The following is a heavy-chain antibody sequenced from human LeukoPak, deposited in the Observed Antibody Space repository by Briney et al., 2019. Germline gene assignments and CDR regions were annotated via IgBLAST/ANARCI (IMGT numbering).Heavy chain of an antibody. CDR2: ISAYNGDT. J-gene: IGHJ5*02. D-gene: IGHD6-19*01. CDR3: ARSRGSIAVAGSNWFDP. V-gene: IGHV1-18*01. CDR1: GYTFTSYF. Sequence: GASVKVSCKASGYTFTSYFIIWVRQAPGQGLEWMGWISAYNGDTNYAQKLQGRVTMTTDTSTSTAYMELRSLRSDDTAVYYCARSRGSIAVAGSNWFDPWGQGTLVTVSS.